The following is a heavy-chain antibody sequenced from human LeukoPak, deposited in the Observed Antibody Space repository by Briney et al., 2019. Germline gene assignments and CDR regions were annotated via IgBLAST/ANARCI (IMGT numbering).Heavy chain of an antibody. D-gene: IGHD2-2*01. V-gene: IGHV3-30*18. CDR3: AKEDCSSTSCYAGYFDY. Sequence: PGGSLRLSCAASGFTFSSYAMHWVGQAPAKGLEWWPVISYDGSNKYYADSVKGRFTISRDNSKNTLYLQMNSLRAEDTAVYYCAKEDCSSTSCYAGYFDYWGQGTLVTVSS. CDR2: ISYDGSNK. J-gene: IGHJ4*02. CDR1: GFTFSSYA.